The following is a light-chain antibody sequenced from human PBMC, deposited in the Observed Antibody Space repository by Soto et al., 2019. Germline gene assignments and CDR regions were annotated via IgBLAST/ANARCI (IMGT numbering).Light chain of an antibody. J-gene: IGKJ4*01. CDR2: AAS. CDR3: QQLNSYPLT. CDR1: QGISSY. V-gene: IGKV1-9*01. Sequence: IQLTQSPSSLSASVGDRVTITCRASQGISSYLAWYQQKPGKAPKLLIYAASTLQSGVPSRFSGSGSGTDFTLTTSSLQPEDFASYYCQQLNSYPLTFGGGTKV.